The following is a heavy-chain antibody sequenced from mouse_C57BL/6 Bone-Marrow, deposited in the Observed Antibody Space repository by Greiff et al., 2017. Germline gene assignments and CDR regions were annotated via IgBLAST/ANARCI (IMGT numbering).Heavy chain of an antibody. V-gene: IGHV1-80*01. D-gene: IGHD2-4*01. CDR1: GYAFSSYW. CDR3: ARIYYDYDGPLDY. CDR2: IYPGDGDT. J-gene: IGHJ2*01. Sequence: LVESGAELVKPGASVKISCKASGYAFSSYWMNWVKQRPGKGLEWIGQIYPGDGDTNYNGKFKGKATLTADKSSSTAYMQLSSLTSEDSAVYFCARIYYDYDGPLDYWGQGTTLTVSS.